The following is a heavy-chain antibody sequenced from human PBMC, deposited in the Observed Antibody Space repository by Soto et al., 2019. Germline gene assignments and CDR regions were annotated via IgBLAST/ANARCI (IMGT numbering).Heavy chain of an antibody. CDR3: ARDCDSSSWRYYYYGMDV. Sequence: ASVKVSCKASGYTFTGYYMHWVRQAPGQGLEWMGWINPNSGGTNYAQKFQGWVTMTRDTSINTAYMELSRLRSDDTAVYYCARDCDSSSWRYYYYGMDVWGQGTTVTVSS. CDR1: GYTFTGYY. D-gene: IGHD6-13*01. J-gene: IGHJ6*02. CDR2: INPNSGGT. V-gene: IGHV1-2*04.